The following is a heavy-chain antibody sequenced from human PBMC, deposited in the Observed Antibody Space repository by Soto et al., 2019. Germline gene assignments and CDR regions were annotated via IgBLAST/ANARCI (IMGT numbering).Heavy chain of an antibody. Sequence: GESLKISCQASGYTLIYFWVAWVRQVPGKGLEWMGVIYPGASDIRYSPSFEGHVTISADKSTNTAYLQWSSLEAADTAIYYCARQGTWRGSDYAAFEFWGPGTLVTVSS. CDR1: GYTLIYFW. CDR2: IYPGASDI. V-gene: IGHV5-51*01. J-gene: IGHJ4*02. D-gene: IGHD3-10*01. CDR3: ARQGTWRGSDYAAFEF.